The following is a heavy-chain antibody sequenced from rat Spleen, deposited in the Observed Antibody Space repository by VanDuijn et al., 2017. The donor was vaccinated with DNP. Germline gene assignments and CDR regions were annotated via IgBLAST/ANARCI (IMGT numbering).Heavy chain of an antibody. CDR3: ARLTGGYFDY. CDR2: ISYDGSDT. D-gene: IGHD5-1*01. V-gene: IGHV5-7*01. J-gene: IGHJ2*01. CDR1: GFTFSDHN. Sequence: EVQLVESGGGLGQPGRALKLSCAASGFTFSDHNMAWVRQAPKKSLEWVATISYDGSDTYYRDSVKGRFTISRDNAKNTQYLQMDSLRSEDTATYYCARLTGGYFDYWGQGVMVTVSS.